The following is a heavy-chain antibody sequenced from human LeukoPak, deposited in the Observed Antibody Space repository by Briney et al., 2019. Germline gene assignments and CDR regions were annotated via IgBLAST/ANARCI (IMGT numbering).Heavy chain of an antibody. CDR2: IYYSGST. J-gene: IGHJ4*02. CDR3: ARHMGLEYSYCYPYFDY. D-gene: IGHD5-18*01. Sequence: HPSETLSLTCTVSGGSISSYYWSWIRQPPGKGLEWIGYIYYSGSTNYNPSLKSRVTISVDTSKNQFSLKLSSVTAADTAVYYCARHMGLEYSYCYPYFDYWGQGTLVTVSS. CDR1: GGSISSYY. V-gene: IGHV4-59*08.